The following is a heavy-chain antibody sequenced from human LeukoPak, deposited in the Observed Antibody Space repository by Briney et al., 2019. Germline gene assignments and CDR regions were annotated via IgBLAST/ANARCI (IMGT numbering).Heavy chain of an antibody. CDR3: TRVTYYYDNSGYFHFDS. CDR1: GFTFGDYA. CDR2: IRRKAHGGTT. V-gene: IGHV3-49*04. J-gene: IGHJ4*02. Sequence: GGSLRLSCTTSGFTFGDYAMSWVRQSPGKGLEGISFIRRKAHGGTTEYAASVKGRFSSSRDDSKSIAYLQMNSLKTEDTAVYFCTRVTYYYDNSGYFHFDSWGQGSLVTVSS. D-gene: IGHD3-22*01.